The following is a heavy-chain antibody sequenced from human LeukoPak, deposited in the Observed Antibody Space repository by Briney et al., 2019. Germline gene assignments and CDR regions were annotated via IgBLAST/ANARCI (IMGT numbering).Heavy chain of an antibody. D-gene: IGHD3-22*01. CDR2: IYYSGST. J-gene: IGHJ3*02. Sequence: SQTLSLTCTVSGGSISSGGYYWSWIRQHPGKGLEWIGYIYYSGSTYCNPSLKSRVTISVDTSKNQFSLKLSSVTAADTAVYYCARDLTYYYDSSGPFDIWGQGTMVTVSS. CDR3: ARDLTYYYDSSGPFDI. V-gene: IGHV4-31*03. CDR1: GGSISSGGYY.